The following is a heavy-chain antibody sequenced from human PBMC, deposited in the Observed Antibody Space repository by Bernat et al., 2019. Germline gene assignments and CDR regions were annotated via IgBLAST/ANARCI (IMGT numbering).Heavy chain of an antibody. CDR2: ISAYNGNT. V-gene: IGHV1-18*01. Sequence: QVQLVQSGAEVKKPGASVKVSCKASGYTFTSYGISWVRQAPGQGLEWMGWISAYNGNTNYAQKLQGRVTMTTDTSTSTAYMELRSLRSDDTAVYYCARDVRGYCSSTSCHYYMDVWGKGTTVIVSS. CDR1: GYTFTSYG. D-gene: IGHD2-2*01. CDR3: ARDVRGYCSSTSCHYYMDV. J-gene: IGHJ6*03.